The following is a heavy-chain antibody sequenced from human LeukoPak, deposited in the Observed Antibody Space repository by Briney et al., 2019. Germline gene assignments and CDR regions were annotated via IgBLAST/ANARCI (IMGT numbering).Heavy chain of an antibody. J-gene: IGHJ4*02. Sequence: SVKVSCKASGGIFNTLAISWVRQAPGQGLEWMGRIIPILGTTNYAQKFQGRVTISADESTRTAYMELSSLGSEDTAMYYCARVDRDAEENFDCWGQGTLVTVSS. D-gene: IGHD5-24*01. CDR3: ARVDRDAEENFDC. CDR1: GGIFNTLA. CDR2: IIPILGTT. V-gene: IGHV1-69*11.